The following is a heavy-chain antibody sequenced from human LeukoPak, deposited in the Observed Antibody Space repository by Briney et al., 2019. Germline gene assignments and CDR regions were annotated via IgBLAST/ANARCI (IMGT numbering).Heavy chain of an antibody. CDR3: ARDWYHAIDY. J-gene: IGHJ4*02. D-gene: IGHD2-2*01. V-gene: IGHV3-30*02. CDR2: IRHDGTTK. CDR1: GFTFYNYG. Sequence: GGSLRLSCAASGFTFYNYGMNWVRQAPGKGLEWVTFIRHDGTTKYYVDSVKGRFTISRDNAKNTLYLQMNSLRVDDTAIYYCARDWYHAIDYWGQGTLVTVSS.